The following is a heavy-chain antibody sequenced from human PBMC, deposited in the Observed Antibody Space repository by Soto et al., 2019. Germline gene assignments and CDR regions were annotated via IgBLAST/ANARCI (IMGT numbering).Heavy chain of an antibody. CDR3: ARVPPTDWYFDL. CDR2: ISAYNGNT. Sequence: QVQLVQSGAEVKKPGASVKVSCKASGYTFTSYGIIWVRQAPGQGLEWMGWISAYNGNTNYAQKLQGRATMTTDTSTSTAYMALRSLRSDDAAVYYCARVPPTDWYFDLWGRGTLVTVSS. D-gene: IGHD4-17*01. V-gene: IGHV1-18*01. CDR1: GYTFTSYG. J-gene: IGHJ2*01.